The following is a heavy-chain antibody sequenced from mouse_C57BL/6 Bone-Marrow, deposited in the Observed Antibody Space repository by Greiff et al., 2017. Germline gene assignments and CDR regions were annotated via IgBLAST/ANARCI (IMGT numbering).Heavy chain of an antibody. J-gene: IGHJ3*01. Sequence: EVQRVESGGGLVKPGGSLKLSCAASGFTFSSYAMSWVRQTPEKRLEWVATISDGGSYTYYPDNVKGRFTISRDNAKNNLYLQMSHLKSEDTAMYYCARGRGGYGNYGFAYWGQGTLVTVSA. D-gene: IGHD2-1*01. V-gene: IGHV5-4*01. CDR3: ARGRGGYGNYGFAY. CDR2: ISDGGSYT. CDR1: GFTFSSYA.